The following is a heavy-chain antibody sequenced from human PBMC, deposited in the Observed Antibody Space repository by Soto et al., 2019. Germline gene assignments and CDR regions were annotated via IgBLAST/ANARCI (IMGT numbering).Heavy chain of an antibody. Sequence: ASIKVSCNPSGSTFSSYAISWVRQAPGQGLEWMGGIIPIFDTANYAQKFQSRVTITADESTSTAHMELSSLRSEDTSVYYCASDVQICVTMPRGKYYGMDVWGQRSTV. CDR3: ASDVQICVTMPRGKYYGMDV. J-gene: IGHJ6*01. V-gene: IGHV1-69*13. D-gene: IGHD3-10*01. CDR1: GSTFSSYA. CDR2: IIPIFDTA.